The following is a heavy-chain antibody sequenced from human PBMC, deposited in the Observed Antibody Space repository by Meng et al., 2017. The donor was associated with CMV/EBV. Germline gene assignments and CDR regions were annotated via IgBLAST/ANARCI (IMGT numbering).Heavy chain of an antibody. CDR2: INSDGSTT. D-gene: IGHD6-6*01. V-gene: IGHV3-74*03. J-gene: IGHJ5*02. Sequence: GESLKISCAASGFTFSSYWMHWVRQAPGKGLVWVSRINSDGSTTTYADSVKGRFTISRDNAKNTLYLQMNSPRSEDTALYYCARDGDYSNSLPTKFDPWGQGTLVTVSS. CDR3: ARDGDYSNSLPTKFDP. CDR1: GFTFSSYW.